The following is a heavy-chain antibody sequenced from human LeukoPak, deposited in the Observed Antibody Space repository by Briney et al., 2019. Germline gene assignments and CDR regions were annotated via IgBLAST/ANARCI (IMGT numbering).Heavy chain of an antibody. Sequence: PSETLSLTCSVSGGSFSSDYWSWIRQPPGKGLEWIGYIYYSGSTNYNPSLKSRVTISVDTSKNQFSLKLSSVTAADTAVYYCARGGNGSGNFKAVNWFDLWGQGTLVTVSS. J-gene: IGHJ5*02. CDR2: IYYSGST. CDR3: ARGGNGSGNFKAVNWFDL. CDR1: GGSFSSDY. V-gene: IGHV4-59*08. D-gene: IGHD3-10*01.